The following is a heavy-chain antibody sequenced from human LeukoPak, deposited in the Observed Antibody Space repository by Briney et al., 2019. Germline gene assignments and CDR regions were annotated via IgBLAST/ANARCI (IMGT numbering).Heavy chain of an antibody. V-gene: IGHV3-33*01. J-gene: IGHJ4*02. CDR1: GFTFSSYG. Sequence: PGRFLRLSCAASGFTFSSYGMHWVRQAPGKGREWVAVIWYDGSNKYYADSVKGRFTISRDNSKNTLYLQMNSLRAEDTAVYYCAREWLQSNPYFDYWGQGTLVTVSS. D-gene: IGHD5-12*01. CDR3: AREWLQSNPYFDY. CDR2: IWYDGSNK.